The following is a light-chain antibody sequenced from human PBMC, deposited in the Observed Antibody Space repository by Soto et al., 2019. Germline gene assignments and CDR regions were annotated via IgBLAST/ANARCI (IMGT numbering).Light chain of an antibody. V-gene: IGLV2-11*01. Sequence: QSALTQPRSVSGSPGQSVTISCTGTSGDVGAYGRVPWYQHHPTKAPKLIIYAVTNQPSGVPYRFSGSKSGSTASLTISGLQAEDEADYYCCSHAGGSSWVFGGGTKVTVL. CDR2: AVT. J-gene: IGLJ3*02. CDR1: SGDVGAYGR. CDR3: CSHAGGSSWV.